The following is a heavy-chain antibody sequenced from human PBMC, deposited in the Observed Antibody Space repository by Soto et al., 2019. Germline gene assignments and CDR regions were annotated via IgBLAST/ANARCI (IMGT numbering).Heavy chain of an antibody. Sequence: GGSLRLSCSASGFTFSSYAMHWVRQAPGKGLEYVSSIITHGGSTHYADSVKGRFTISRDNSKNTQYLQMSSLRADDTAVYYCVKGEYYYDSSGYYPFDYWGQGTPVTVSS. J-gene: IGHJ4*02. D-gene: IGHD3-22*01. CDR2: IITHGGST. V-gene: IGHV3-64D*06. CDR1: GFTFSSYA. CDR3: VKGEYYYDSSGYYPFDY.